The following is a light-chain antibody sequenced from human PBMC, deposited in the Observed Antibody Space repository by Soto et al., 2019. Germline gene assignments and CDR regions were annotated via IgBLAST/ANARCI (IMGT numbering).Light chain of an antibody. V-gene: IGKV3-11*01. Sequence: EIVLTQSPATLSLSPGERATLSCRASQSVNSYLAWYQQKPCQGPRLLIYDASNRATGIPARFSGSGSGTDFTLTISSLAPADFAVYYCQQRSNWPALTFGGGTKVEIK. CDR1: QSVNSY. J-gene: IGKJ4*01. CDR3: QQRSNWPALT. CDR2: DAS.